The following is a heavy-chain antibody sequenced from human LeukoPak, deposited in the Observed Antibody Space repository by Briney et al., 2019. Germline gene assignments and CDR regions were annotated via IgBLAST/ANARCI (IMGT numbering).Heavy chain of an antibody. CDR2: INPNSGGT. D-gene: IGHD6-13*01. Sequence: ASVKVSCKATGYTFTSYSITLVRQAPGQGLEWMGWINPNSGGTNYAQKFQGRVTMTRDTSISTAYMELSRLRSDDTAVYYCAREHQYSSSWHRSSDYWGQGTLVTVSS. CDR1: GYTFTSYS. J-gene: IGHJ4*02. V-gene: IGHV1-2*02. CDR3: AREHQYSSSWHRSSDY.